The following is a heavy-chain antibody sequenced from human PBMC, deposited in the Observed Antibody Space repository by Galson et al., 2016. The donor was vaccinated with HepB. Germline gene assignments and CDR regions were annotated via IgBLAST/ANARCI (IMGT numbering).Heavy chain of an antibody. CDR2: IWSDGSAK. D-gene: IGHD2-15*01. CDR3: AREGGYFSDMNCRKNNWFDP. J-gene: IGHJ5*02. V-gene: IGHV3-33*01. Sequence: SLRLSCAASGFSFSSFGMHWVRRAPGKGLAWVASIWSDGSAKYYEDSVKGRFTISRDNSKGILYLQMSSLRVEDTALYYCAREGGYFSDMNCRKNNWFDPWGQGTLVTVSS. CDR1: GFSFSSFG.